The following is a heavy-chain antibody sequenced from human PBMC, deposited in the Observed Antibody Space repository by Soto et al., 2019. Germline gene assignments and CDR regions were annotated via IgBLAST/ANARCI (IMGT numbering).Heavy chain of an antibody. V-gene: IGHV3-7*01. Sequence: EVQLVESGGGLVQPGGSLRLFCAASGFTFSTYWMSWVRQAPGKGLEWVANIKQDGSEKYYVDSVKGRFTISRDNAKNSLYLQMNSLRAEDTAVYYCARDRGYNWNDIPDSWGQGTLVTVSS. J-gene: IGHJ4*02. CDR3: ARDRGYNWNDIPDS. CDR1: GFTFSTYW. D-gene: IGHD1-1*01. CDR2: IKQDGSEK.